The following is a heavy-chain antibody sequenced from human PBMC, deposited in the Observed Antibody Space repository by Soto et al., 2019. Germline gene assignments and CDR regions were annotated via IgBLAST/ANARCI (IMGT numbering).Heavy chain of an antibody. CDR2: ISGSGGST. V-gene: IGHV3-23*01. Sequence: EVQLLESGGGLVQPGGSLRLSCAASGFTFSSYAMSWVRQAPGKGLEWVSAISGSGGSTYYADSVKGRFTISRDNSKTTLYLQMNSLRAEDTAVYYCAKDRGTMIVVVTDAFDIWGQGTMVTASS. J-gene: IGHJ3*02. CDR1: GFTFSSYA. D-gene: IGHD3-22*01. CDR3: AKDRGTMIVVVTDAFDI.